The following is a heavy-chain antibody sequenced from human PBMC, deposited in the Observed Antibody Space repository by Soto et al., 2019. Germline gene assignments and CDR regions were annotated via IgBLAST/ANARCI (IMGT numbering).Heavy chain of an antibody. V-gene: IGHV1-69*13. CDR1: GGTFSSYA. CDR2: IIPIFGTA. D-gene: IGHD3-9*01. Sequence: ASVKVSCKASGGTFSSYAISWVRQAPGQGLEWMGGIIPIFGTANYAQKFQGRVTITADESTSTAYMELSSLRSEDTAVYYCASPRFVSSGIRYFDWLLPSQYGMDVWGQGTTVTVSS. J-gene: IGHJ6*02. CDR3: ASPRFVSSGIRYFDWLLPSQYGMDV.